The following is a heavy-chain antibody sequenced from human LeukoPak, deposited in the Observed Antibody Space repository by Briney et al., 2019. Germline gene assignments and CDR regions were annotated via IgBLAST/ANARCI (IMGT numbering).Heavy chain of an antibody. Sequence: SETLSLTCTVSGGSISSYYWSWIRQPAGKGLEWIGRIYTSGSTNYNPSLKSRVTMSVDASKTQFSLQLSSVTAADTAVYYCAREAGDIVLMVYAYNWFDPWGQGTLVTVSS. CDR3: AREAGDIVLMVYAYNWFDP. V-gene: IGHV4-4*07. J-gene: IGHJ5*02. CDR2: IYTSGST. CDR1: GGSISSYY. D-gene: IGHD2-8*01.